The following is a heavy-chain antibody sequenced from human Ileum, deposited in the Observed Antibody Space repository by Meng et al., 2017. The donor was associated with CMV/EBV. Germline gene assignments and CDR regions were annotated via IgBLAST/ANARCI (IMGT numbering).Heavy chain of an antibody. CDR3: ARDRLRKTTGSYYFDS. Sequence: GSLRLSCTVSGGSISSSNYYWGWVRQPPGKGLEWIGSIFYTGSTYYNPSLKSRVSISEDTSKNQFSLRLSSVTAADTAMYYCARDRLRKTTGSYYFDSWGQGTLVTVSS. CDR2: IFYTGST. CDR1: GGSISSSNYY. D-gene: IGHD4-17*01. J-gene: IGHJ4*02. V-gene: IGHV4-39*07.